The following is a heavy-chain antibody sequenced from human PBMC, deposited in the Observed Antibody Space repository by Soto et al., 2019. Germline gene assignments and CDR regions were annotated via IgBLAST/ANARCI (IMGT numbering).Heavy chain of an antibody. CDR1: GGSISSYYW. V-gene: IGHV4-4*02. CDR2: IYHSGNT. J-gene: IGHJ4*02. CDR3: ARGPSKNYSLDS. Sequence: SETLSLTCTVSGGSISSYYWSWVRQPPGKGLEWIGEIYHSGNTNYNPSLKSRVTISVDKSNNQFSLKLSSVTAADTAVYYCARGPSKNYSLDSWGQGTQVTVAS.